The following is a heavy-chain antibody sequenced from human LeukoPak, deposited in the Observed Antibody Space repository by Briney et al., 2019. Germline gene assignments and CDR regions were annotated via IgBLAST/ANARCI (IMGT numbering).Heavy chain of an antibody. D-gene: IGHD3-22*01. CDR2: INPNSGGT. CDR1: GYTFTGYY. CDR3: ARDRYYYDSSGYYPSEY. J-gene: IGHJ4*02. V-gene: IGHV1-2*02. Sequence: ASVKVSCKASGYTFTGYYMHWVRQAPGQGLEWMGWINPNSGGTNYAQKLQGRVTMTTDTSTSTAYMELRSLRSDDTAVYYCARDRYYYDSSGYYPSEYWGQGTLVTVSS.